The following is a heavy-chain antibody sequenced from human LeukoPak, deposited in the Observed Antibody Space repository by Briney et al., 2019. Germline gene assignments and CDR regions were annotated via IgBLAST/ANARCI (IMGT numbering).Heavy chain of an antibody. CDR3: ARDMETYSSSSPWFDP. CDR1: GYTFTTYY. V-gene: IGHV1-2*02. Sequence: ASVKVSCKASGYTFTTYYIHWVRQAPGQGLEWMGWINPNSGGTNYAQKFQGRVTMTRDTSISTAYMELSRLRSDDTAVYYCARDMETYSSSSPWFDPWGQGTLVTVSS. CDR2: INPNSGGT. J-gene: IGHJ5*02. D-gene: IGHD6-6*01.